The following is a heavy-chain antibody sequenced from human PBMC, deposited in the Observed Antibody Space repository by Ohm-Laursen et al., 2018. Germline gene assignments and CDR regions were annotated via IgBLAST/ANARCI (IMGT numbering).Heavy chain of an antibody. CDR2: ISWNSGSI. D-gene: IGHD3-10*01. V-gene: IGHV3-9*01. CDR1: GFTFDDYA. Sequence: SLRLSCAASGFTFDDYAMHWVRQAPGKGLEWVSGISWNSGSIGYADSVKGRFTISRDNAKNSLYLQMNSLRAEDTALYYCAKDISYGSGSRYYYGMDVWGQGTTVTVSS. CDR3: AKDISYGSGSRYYYGMDV. J-gene: IGHJ6*02.